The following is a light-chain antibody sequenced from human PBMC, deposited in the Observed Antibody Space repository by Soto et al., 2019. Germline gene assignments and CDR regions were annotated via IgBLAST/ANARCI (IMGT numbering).Light chain of an antibody. Sequence: DIQMTQSPSTLSASVRDRVTISCRASQSIYSWLAWYQQKPGQAPKLLIHDASSLEGGVPSRFRGSGAGTEFTLTISSLQPDDFATYYCQHYNSHLMYTFGQRTKLEIK. J-gene: IGKJ2*01. V-gene: IGKV1-5*01. CDR2: DAS. CDR1: QSIYSW. CDR3: QHYNSHLMYT.